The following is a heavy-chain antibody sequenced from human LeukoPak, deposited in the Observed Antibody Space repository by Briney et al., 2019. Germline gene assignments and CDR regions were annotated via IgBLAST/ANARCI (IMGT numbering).Heavy chain of an antibody. CDR2: INYSGST. Sequence: PSETLSLTCTVSAGAITSQYWNWIRQSPGKGLEFIGCINYSGSTSYNPALKSRVAISVDTSKNQFSLKLSSVTSADTAMYFCARLSTDNVVLPGAMAYYFDCWGQGTLVTVSS. CDR3: ARLSTDNVVLPGAMAYYFDC. CDR1: AGAITSQY. D-gene: IGHD2-2*01. V-gene: IGHV4-59*08. J-gene: IGHJ4*02.